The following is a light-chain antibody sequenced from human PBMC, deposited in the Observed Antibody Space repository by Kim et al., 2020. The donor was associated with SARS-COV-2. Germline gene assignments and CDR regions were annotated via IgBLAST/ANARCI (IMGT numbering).Light chain of an antibody. CDR3: SSRDTTGSNVI. Sequence: ALGHTVNITCQGDSLRTSFANWYQQKTGQAPILVLYGKNSRTSGIPDRFSGSRSGNTASLTITGAQAEDESDYYCSSRDTTGSNVIFGPGTRVTVL. CDR2: GKN. CDR1: SLRTSF. J-gene: IGLJ1*01. V-gene: IGLV3-19*01.